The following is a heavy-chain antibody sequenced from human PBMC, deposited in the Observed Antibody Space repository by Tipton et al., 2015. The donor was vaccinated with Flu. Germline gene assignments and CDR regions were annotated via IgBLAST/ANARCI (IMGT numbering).Heavy chain of an antibody. CDR2: IYRTGST. J-gene: IGHJ3*02. CDR1: GYFINSGYY. Sequence: TLSLTCTVSGYFINSGYYWGWIRQSPGEGLQWIASIYRTGSTYYNPSLKSRVTMSVDTTKNLFYLKLTSVTAADTAVYYCARALNSGREYAFDNWGQGAVVRVTS. V-gene: IGHV4-38-2*02. D-gene: IGHD6-19*01. CDR3: ARALNSGREYAFDN.